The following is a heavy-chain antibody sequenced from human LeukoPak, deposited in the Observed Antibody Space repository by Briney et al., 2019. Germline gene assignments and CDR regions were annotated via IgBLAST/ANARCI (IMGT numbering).Heavy chain of an antibody. CDR3: ARGAPGTPLYDY. J-gene: IGHJ4*02. Sequence: ASVKVSCKASGYTFTTHGVSWVRQVPGQGLEWMGWISTRGGDSNYAQKLQGRVTMTTDTSTSTAYMELRSLRSDDTAVYYCARGAPGTPLYDYWGQGTLVTVSS. V-gene: IGHV1-18*01. CDR1: GYTFTTHG. CDR2: ISTRGGDS. D-gene: IGHD3-10*01.